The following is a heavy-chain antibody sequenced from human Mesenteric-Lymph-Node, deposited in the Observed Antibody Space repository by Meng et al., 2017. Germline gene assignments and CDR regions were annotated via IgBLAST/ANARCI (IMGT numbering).Heavy chain of an antibody. CDR3: ASGIAVADIDY. J-gene: IGHJ4*02. D-gene: IGHD6-19*01. CDR1: GFTFSDYY. CDR2: ISSSSSYI. V-gene: IGHV3-11*06. Sequence: GGSLRLSCAASGFTFSDYYMSWIRQAPGKGLEWVSSISSSSSYIYYADSVKGRFTISRDNAKNSLYLQMNSLRAEDTAVYYCASGIAVADIDYWGQGTLVTVSS.